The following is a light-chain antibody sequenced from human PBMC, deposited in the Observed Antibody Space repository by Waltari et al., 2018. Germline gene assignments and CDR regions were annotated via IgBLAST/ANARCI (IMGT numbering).Light chain of an antibody. CDR1: SSDVGSDNL. J-gene: IGLJ3*02. CDR3: CSYADSSTLV. V-gene: IGLV2-23*01. CDR2: DGS. Sequence: QSALTQPASVSGFPGQSITISCTGTSSDVGSDNLVSWYQQYPGKAPKLMIYDGSKRPSGVSNRLSGSKSGNTASLTISGLQAEDEAXYYCCSYADSSTLVFGGGTKLTVL.